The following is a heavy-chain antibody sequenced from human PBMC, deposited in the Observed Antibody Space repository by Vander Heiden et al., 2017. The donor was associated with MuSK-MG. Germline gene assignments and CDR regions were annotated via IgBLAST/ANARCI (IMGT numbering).Heavy chain of an antibody. CDR2: INHSGST. D-gene: IGHD2-15*01. J-gene: IGHJ4*02. CDR1: GGSFSGSY. V-gene: IGHV4-34*01. CDR3: ARGVDIVVVVAALYYFDY. Sequence: QVQLQQWGAGLLKPSETLSLTCAVYGGSFSGSYWSWIRQPPGKGLEWIGEINHSGSTNYNPSLKSRVTISVDTSKNQFSLKLSSVTAADTAVYYCARGVDIVVVVAALYYFDYWGQGTLVTVSS.